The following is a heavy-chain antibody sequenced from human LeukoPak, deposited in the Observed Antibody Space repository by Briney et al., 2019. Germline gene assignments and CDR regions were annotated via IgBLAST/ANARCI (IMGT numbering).Heavy chain of an antibody. D-gene: IGHD5-18*01. Sequence: SETLSLTCAVYGGSFSGYYWSWIRQPPGKGLEWVGEINHSGSTYYNPSFKSGLTISVDTSKNQFSLKLRSVTAADTAVYYCARVHRAGKWIQLWHSSGGANWFDRWGQGTLVTASS. J-gene: IGHJ5*02. CDR1: GGSFSGYY. V-gene: IGHV4-34*01. CDR2: INHSGST. CDR3: ARVHRAGKWIQLWHSSGGANWFDR.